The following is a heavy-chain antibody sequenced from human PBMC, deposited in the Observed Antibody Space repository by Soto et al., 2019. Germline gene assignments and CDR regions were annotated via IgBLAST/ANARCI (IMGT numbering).Heavy chain of an antibody. J-gene: IGHJ4*02. Sequence: KVSCKASGYTFTSYYMHWVRQAPGQGLEWMGIINPSGGSTSYAQKFQGRVTMTRDTSTSTVYMELSSLRSEDTAVYYCARDLFDTMVRGVTDYWGQGTLVTVSS. CDR3: ARDLFDTMVRGVTDY. V-gene: IGHV1-46*03. CDR1: GYTFTSYY. CDR2: INPSGGST. D-gene: IGHD3-10*01.